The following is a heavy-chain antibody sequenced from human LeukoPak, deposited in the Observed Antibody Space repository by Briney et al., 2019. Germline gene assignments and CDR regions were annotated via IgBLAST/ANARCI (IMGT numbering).Heavy chain of an antibody. Sequence: GGSLRLSCSASGFTFSSYSMNWVRQTPGKGLEWVSFISGGSRGIHYADSVKGRFTISRDNAENSLYLQMNSLRAEDTAVYYCAELGITMIGGVWGKGTTVTISS. CDR2: ISGGSRGI. CDR3: AELGITMIGGV. J-gene: IGHJ6*04. CDR1: GFTFSSYS. D-gene: IGHD3-10*02. V-gene: IGHV3-48*01.